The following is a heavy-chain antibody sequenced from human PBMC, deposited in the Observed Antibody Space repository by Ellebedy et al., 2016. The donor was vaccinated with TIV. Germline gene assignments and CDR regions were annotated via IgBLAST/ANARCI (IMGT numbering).Heavy chain of an antibody. CDR3: ASTVHTQAWGDYFDY. Sequence: SETLSLTXVVSDGSIISDKWWSWVRQVPGKGPEWIGEIFHTGRAQYNPSLKTRVTMSLDSSKNQFSLKLDSVTATDTAVYYCASTVHTQAWGDYFDYWGQGILVTVSS. D-gene: IGHD7-27*01. CDR1: DGSIISDKW. V-gene: IGHV4/OR15-8*01. CDR2: IFHTGRA. J-gene: IGHJ4*02.